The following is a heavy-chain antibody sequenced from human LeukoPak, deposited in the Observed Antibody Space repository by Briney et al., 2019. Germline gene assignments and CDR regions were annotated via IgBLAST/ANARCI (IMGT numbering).Heavy chain of an antibody. CDR3: AREGWAPYSTSQALGFDY. V-gene: IGHV1-46*01. J-gene: IGHJ4*02. D-gene: IGHD6-13*01. Sequence: ASVKVSCKASEYTFTSYYMHWVRQAPGQGLEWMGMINPNGGSTSYAQKFQGRVTMTRDTSTSTVYMELSSLRSEDTAVYYCAREGWAPYSTSQALGFDYWGQGTLVTVSS. CDR2: INPNGGST. CDR1: EYTFTSYY.